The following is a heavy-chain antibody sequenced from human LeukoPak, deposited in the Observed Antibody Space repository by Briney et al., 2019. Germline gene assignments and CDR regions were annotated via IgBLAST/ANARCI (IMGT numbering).Heavy chain of an antibody. CDR1: GGSISSSY. CDR3: ATWGIAVAGTFDY. CDR2: IYYSGST. Sequence: SETLSLTCTVSGGSISSSYWNWIRQPPGKGLEWIGYIYYSGSTNYNPSFKSRVAISVDTYNNQSSLKLSSVSAADTAVYYCATWGIAVAGTFDYWGQGTLVTVST. J-gene: IGHJ4*02. D-gene: IGHD6-19*01. V-gene: IGHV4-59*08.